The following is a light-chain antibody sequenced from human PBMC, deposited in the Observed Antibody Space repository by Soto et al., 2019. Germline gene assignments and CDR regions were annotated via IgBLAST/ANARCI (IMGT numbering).Light chain of an antibody. J-gene: IGKJ4*01. CDR3: PPDGSSPPGLT. CDR2: GAS. CDR1: QSVSSSY. Sequence: EIVLTQSPGTLSLSPGERATLSCRASQSVSSSYLAWYQQKPGQAPRLLIYGASSRATGIPDRFSGSGSGTDFPLPISRLEPEDFAVYYCPPDGSSPPGLTFGGGTKVEIK. V-gene: IGKV3-20*01.